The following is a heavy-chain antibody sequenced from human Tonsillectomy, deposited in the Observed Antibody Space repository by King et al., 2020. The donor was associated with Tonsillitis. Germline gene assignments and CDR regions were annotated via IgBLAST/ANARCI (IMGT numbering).Heavy chain of an antibody. Sequence: QLQESGPGLVKPSETLSLTCTVSGGSISSSSHYWGWIRQPPGKGLEWIGSISYRGSAFYNPSLKSRVTLSVDTSKNQFSLKLSSVTAADTAVYYCAREKIVVGSFDSWGQGTLVTVSS. D-gene: IGHD2-15*01. CDR1: GGSISSSSHY. J-gene: IGHJ4*02. V-gene: IGHV4-39*02. CDR3: AREKIVVGSFDS. CDR2: ISYRGSA.